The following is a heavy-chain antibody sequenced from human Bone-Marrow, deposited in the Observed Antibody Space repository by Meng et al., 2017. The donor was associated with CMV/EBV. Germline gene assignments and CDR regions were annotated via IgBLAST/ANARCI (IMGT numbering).Heavy chain of an antibody. Sequence: GESLKISCAASGFTFSSYSMNWVRQAPGKGLEWVSSISSSSSYIYYADSVKGRFTISRDNAKNSLYLQMNSLRAEDTAVYYCARGLVVVIARGRSAVDYWGQGTLVTFYS. CDR1: GFTFSSYS. D-gene: IGHD2-21*01. CDR3: ARGLVVVIARGRSAVDY. V-gene: IGHV3-21*01. J-gene: IGHJ4*02. CDR2: ISSSSSYI.